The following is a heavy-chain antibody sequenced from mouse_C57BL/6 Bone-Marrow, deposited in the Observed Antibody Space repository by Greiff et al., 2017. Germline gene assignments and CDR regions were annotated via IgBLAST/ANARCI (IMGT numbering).Heavy chain of an antibody. V-gene: IGHV1-55*01. CDR2: IYPGSGST. Sequence: VQLQQPGAELVKPGASVKMSCKASGYTFTSYWIPWVKQRPGQGLEWIGDIYPGSGSTNYNEKFKSKATLTVDTSSITAYMQLSSLTSEDSAVYYCARFYYGSSYGFAYWGQGTLVTVSA. CDR3: ARFYYGSSYGFAY. D-gene: IGHD1-1*01. J-gene: IGHJ3*01. CDR1: GYTFTSYW.